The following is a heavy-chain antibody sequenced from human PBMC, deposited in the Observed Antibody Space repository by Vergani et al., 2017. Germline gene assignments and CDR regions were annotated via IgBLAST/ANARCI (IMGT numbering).Heavy chain of an antibody. Sequence: QVQLVQSGAEVKKPGASVKVSCKASGYTFSSYYMHWVRQAPGQGLESMGIINPSGGSTSYAQKFQGRVTMTRDTSTSTVYMGLSSLRSEDSAVYYCARDMVRGVIPLNYGMDVWGQGTTVTVSS. D-gene: IGHD3-10*01. J-gene: IGHJ6*02. CDR2: INPSGGST. V-gene: IGHV1-46*03. CDR1: GYTFSSYY. CDR3: ARDMVRGVIPLNYGMDV.